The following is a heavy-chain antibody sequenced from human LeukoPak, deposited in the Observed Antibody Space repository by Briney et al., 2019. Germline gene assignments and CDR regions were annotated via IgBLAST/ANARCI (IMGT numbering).Heavy chain of an antibody. CDR1: GYSISSDYY. J-gene: IGHJ5*02. Sequence: PSETLSLTCAVSGYSISSDYYWGWIRQPPGKGLEWIGSIYFSGSTYYNPSLKSRVTISVDTSKNQFSLKLSSVTAADTAVYYCARGGLRYSLSSWFDHWGQGTLVTVSS. D-gene: IGHD4-17*01. CDR3: ARGGLRYSLSSWFDH. CDR2: IYFSGST. V-gene: IGHV4-38-2*01.